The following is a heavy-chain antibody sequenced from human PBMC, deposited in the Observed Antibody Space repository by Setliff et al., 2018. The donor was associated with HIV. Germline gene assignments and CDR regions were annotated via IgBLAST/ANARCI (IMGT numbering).Heavy chain of an antibody. D-gene: IGHD4-17*01. CDR2: INGAGSEK. V-gene: IGHV3-7*03. CDR1: GFRFTSYW. J-gene: IGHJ4*02. Sequence: GESLKISCTASGFRFTSYWMAWVRQAPEKGLEWVADINGAGSEKQYVDSVKGRFTIARDNAKNSVYLQMDSLKVEDTDAYYCARDDYLDGRWGQGTLVTVSS. CDR3: ARDDYLDGR.